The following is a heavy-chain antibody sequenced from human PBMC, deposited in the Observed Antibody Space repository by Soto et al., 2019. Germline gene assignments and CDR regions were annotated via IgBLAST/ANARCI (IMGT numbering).Heavy chain of an antibody. CDR2: IIPIFGTI. Sequence: QVQLVQSGTEVKKPGSSVKVACKASGGTFGSNAISWVRLAPGQGLEWMGGIIPIFGTINNAQKFQDRVTMTADESANIVYLELSSLRSEDTAIYYCEREGFTFGPGAVGGAFDIWGQGTLVTVSS. V-gene: IGHV1-69*12. J-gene: IGHJ3*02. CDR1: GGTFGSNA. CDR3: EREGFTFGPGAVGGAFDI. D-gene: IGHD2-2*01.